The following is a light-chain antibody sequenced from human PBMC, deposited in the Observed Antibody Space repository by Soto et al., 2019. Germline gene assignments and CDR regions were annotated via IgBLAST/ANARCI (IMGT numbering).Light chain of an antibody. CDR1: QSVTSN. V-gene: IGKV3-15*01. Sequence: EIVMTQSPATLSVSPGERASLTCWASQSVTSNLAWYQQKPGQAPRLLIYGASTRATGIPNRFSGSGSGTDFTLTISSLQSEDFAIYFCQQYDNWPRTFGQGTKVDI. CDR3: QQYDNWPRT. CDR2: GAS. J-gene: IGKJ1*01.